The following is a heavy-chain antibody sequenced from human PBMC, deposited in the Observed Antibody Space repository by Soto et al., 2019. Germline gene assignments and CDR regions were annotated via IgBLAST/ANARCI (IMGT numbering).Heavy chain of an antibody. V-gene: IGHV3-30*18. J-gene: IGHJ4*02. D-gene: IGHD6-19*01. Sequence: QVQLVESGGGVAQRGRSLRLSCAASGFTFSSYGMHWVRQAPGKGLEWVAVISYDGSNKYYADSVKGRFTISRDNSKNTLYLQMNSLRAEDTAVYYCAKDRWLAVAGNFDYWGQGTLVTVSS. CDR1: GFTFSSYG. CDR2: ISYDGSNK. CDR3: AKDRWLAVAGNFDY.